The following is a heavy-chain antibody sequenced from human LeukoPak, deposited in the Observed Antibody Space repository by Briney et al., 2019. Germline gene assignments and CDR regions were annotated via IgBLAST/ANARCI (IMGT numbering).Heavy chain of an antibody. V-gene: IGHV3-64D*06. J-gene: IGHJ4*02. CDR2: ISSNGGST. CDR1: GYTFSSYA. Sequence: PGGSLRLSCSASGYTFSSYAMHWVRQAPGKGLEYVSAISSNGGSTYYADSVKGRFTISRDNSKNTLYLQMSSLRAEDTAVYYCAAGVNGYFDYWGQGTLVTVSS. CDR3: AAGVNGYFDY. D-gene: IGHD2-8*01.